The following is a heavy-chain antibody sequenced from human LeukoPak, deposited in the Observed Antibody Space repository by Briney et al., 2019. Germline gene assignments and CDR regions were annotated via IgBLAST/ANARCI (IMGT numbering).Heavy chain of an antibody. CDR3: ARDYDILTGRDY. CDR1: GFTFSDYW. CDR2: ISSSSSYI. J-gene: IGHJ4*02. D-gene: IGHD3-9*01. Sequence: PGGSLRLSCAASGFTFSDYWMSWVRQAPGKGLEWVSSISSSSSYIYYADSVKGRFTISRDNAKNSLYLQMNSLRAEDTAVYYCARDYDILTGRDYWGQGTLVTVSS. V-gene: IGHV3-21*01.